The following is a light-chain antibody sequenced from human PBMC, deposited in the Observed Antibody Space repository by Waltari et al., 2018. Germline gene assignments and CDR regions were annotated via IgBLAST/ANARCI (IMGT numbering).Light chain of an antibody. CDR3: CSYAGGNSRWV. V-gene: IGLV2-23*02. CDR2: DVI. CDR1: SRDVGNYNL. J-gene: IGLJ3*02. Sequence: QSALTQPASVSGSPGQSITFSCTGTSRDVGNYNLVSWYQQHPGKAPKLMLYDVIKRPSGVSNRFSGSKSGNTASLTISGLQAEDEAYYYCCSYAGGNSRWVFGGGTKVTVL.